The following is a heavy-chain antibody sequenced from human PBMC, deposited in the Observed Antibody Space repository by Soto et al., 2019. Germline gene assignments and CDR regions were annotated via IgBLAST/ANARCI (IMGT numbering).Heavy chain of an antibody. J-gene: IGHJ6*02. CDR1: GYSFTDYH. Sequence: ASVKVSCKASGYSFTDYHIHWVRQAPGQGLEWLGRINPKSGGTSTAQKFQGWVTMTTDTSISTASMELTRLTSDDTAIYYCAKGASADCSNGVCVVFYNDDMDVWGQGTTVTVSS. CDR3: AKGASADCSNGVCVVFYNDDMDV. D-gene: IGHD2-8*01. CDR2: INPKSGGT. V-gene: IGHV1-2*04.